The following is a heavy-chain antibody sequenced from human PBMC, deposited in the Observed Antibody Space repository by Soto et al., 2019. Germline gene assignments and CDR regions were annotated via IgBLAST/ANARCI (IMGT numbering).Heavy chain of an antibody. Sequence: GESLKISCKGSGYSFTSYWIGWVRQMPGKGLEWMGIIYPGDSDTGYSPSFQGQVTISADKSISTAYLQWSSLKASDTAMYYCARLRGRYYDFWSGYPGLFDPWGQGTLVTVSS. V-gene: IGHV5-51*01. CDR1: GYSFTSYW. J-gene: IGHJ5*02. CDR3: ARLRGRYYDFWSGYPGLFDP. D-gene: IGHD3-3*01. CDR2: IYPGDSDT.